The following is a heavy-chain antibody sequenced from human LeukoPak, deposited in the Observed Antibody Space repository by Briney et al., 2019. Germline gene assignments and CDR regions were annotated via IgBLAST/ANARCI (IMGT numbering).Heavy chain of an antibody. CDR1: GFSFSSYA. Sequence: GGSLRLSCAASGFSFSSYAREWVRQAPGKGLEGVAIISYGGSNNYYADSVRGRFTVSRDNSKNTLYLQMNSLRDEDTVGYYCAGAGDCGGDCYYYFDYWGQGTLVTVSP. V-gene: IGHV3-30-3*01. CDR3: AGAGDCGGDCYYYFDY. J-gene: IGHJ4*02. CDR2: ISYGGSNN. D-gene: IGHD2-21*02.